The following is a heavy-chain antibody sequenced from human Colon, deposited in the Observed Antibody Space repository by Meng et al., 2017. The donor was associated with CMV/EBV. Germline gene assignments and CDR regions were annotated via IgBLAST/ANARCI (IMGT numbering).Heavy chain of an antibody. J-gene: IGHJ5*02. Sequence: GGSLRLSCAASGFTFDTYWMAWVRQAPGKGLEWVAIIKQDGSERYSVGSMKGRFTISRDNAEQSLFLQMNSLRVDDTAVYYCARGPPSPAYNFWSNNWFAPWGQGILVTVSS. D-gene: IGHD3-3*01. CDR3: ARGPPSPAYNFWSNNWFAP. CDR1: GFTFDTYW. V-gene: IGHV3-7*01. CDR2: IKQDGSER.